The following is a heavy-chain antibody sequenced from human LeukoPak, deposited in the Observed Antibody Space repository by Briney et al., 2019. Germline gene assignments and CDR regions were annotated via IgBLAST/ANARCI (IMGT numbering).Heavy chain of an antibody. D-gene: IGHD3-10*01. J-gene: IGHJ5*02. CDR3: ARHQEGFRTMIRGVPNWFDP. Sequence: SETLSLTCTVSGGSISSYYWSWIRQPPGKGLEWIGYIYYSGSTNYNPSLKSRVTISVDTSKNQFSLKLSSVTAADTAVYYCARHQEGFRTMIRGVPNWFDPWGQGTLVIVSS. CDR2: IYYSGST. CDR1: GGSISSYY. V-gene: IGHV4-59*01.